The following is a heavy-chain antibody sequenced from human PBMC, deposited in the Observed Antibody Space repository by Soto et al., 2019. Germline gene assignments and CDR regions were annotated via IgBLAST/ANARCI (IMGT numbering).Heavy chain of an antibody. J-gene: IGHJ6*02. Sequence: QVQLVQSGAEVKKPGSSVKVSCKVSGGTFSNYAIDWVRLAPGHGLEWMGGIVPIFGTTYYTQKFQGRATIIADDSTTTAYLEMSSLRSEDTAIYYCARVEAVAGLYNYHGLDVWGQGTALTVSS. CDR1: GGTFSNYA. V-gene: IGHV1-69*12. CDR2: IVPIFGTT. D-gene: IGHD6-19*01. CDR3: ARVEAVAGLYNYHGLDV.